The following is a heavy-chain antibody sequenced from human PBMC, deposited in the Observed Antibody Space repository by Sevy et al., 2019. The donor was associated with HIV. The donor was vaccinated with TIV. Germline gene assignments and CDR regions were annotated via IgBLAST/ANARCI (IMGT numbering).Heavy chain of an antibody. CDR2: ISGDTNYT. V-gene: IGHV3-21*01. J-gene: IGHJ3*02. CDR3: TRASLVGYCSTTSYYYAFDI. Sequence: GGSLRLSCNASGITFSTSVMNWVRQSPDRGLEWVSSISGDTNYTHYADSMRGRFIVSRDNAKNSLFLEMNSLTVEDMAVYYWTRASLVGYCSTTSYYYAFDIWGPGTVVTVSS. CDR1: GITFSTSV. D-gene: IGHD2-2*01.